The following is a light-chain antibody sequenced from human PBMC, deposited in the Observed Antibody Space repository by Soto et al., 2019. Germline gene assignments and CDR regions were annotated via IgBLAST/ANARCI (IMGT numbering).Light chain of an antibody. CDR1: SADVGGYNY. V-gene: IGLV2-14*01. CDR3: GSYTSTDTPFV. J-gene: IGLJ1*01. CDR2: EVN. Sequence: QSALAQPSSVSGSPGQSITISCTGTSADVGGYNYVSWYQHHPGKGPKLIIYEVNNRPSGVSDRFSGSKSGNKASLTISNLEAEDESDYYCGSYTSTDTPFVFXTGTKLTVL.